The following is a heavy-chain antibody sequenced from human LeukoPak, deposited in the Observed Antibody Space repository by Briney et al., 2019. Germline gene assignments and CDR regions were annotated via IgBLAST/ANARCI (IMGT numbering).Heavy chain of an antibody. CDR2: IYSGGNI. D-gene: IGHD3-22*01. Sequence: GGSLRLSCAASGFTVSSTYMSWVRQAPGKGLEWVSVIYSGGNIYYIESVKGRFTISRDTSKNTLYLQMNSLRAEDTAVYYCARGYYDSSGYSPGFDYWGQGTQVTVSS. J-gene: IGHJ4*02. CDR1: GFTVSSTY. V-gene: IGHV3-53*01. CDR3: ARGYYDSSGYSPGFDY.